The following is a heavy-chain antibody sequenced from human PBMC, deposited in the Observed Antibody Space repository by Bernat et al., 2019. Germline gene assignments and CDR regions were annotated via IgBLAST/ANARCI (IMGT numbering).Heavy chain of an antibody. J-gene: IGHJ4*02. D-gene: IGHD1-26*01. CDR3: AHSGGYRIRGN. CDR2: IYWDDSK. CDR1: GFSLSTSGVG. Sequence: QITLTESGPALVKPTQTLTLTCTFSGFSLSTSGVGVGWIRQPPGKALEWLALIYWDDSKRYSPSLKSRITITKDTSKNQVVLTMTNMDPVDTATYYCAHSGGYRIRGNRGQGTLVTGSS. V-gene: IGHV2-5*02.